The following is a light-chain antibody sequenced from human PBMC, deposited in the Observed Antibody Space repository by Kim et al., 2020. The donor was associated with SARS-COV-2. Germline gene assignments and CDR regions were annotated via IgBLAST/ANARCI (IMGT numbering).Light chain of an antibody. Sequence: ASVGDRVTITCRASQGMSDELAWIQQKTGKAPKALIDGASTLHSGVPSKFSGSGTGTEFTLTNTSLQREDFATYYCLQYNSHRRTFGQGTKVDIK. J-gene: IGKJ1*01. CDR3: LQYNSHRRT. CDR1: QGMSDE. V-gene: IGKV1-16*02. CDR2: GAS.